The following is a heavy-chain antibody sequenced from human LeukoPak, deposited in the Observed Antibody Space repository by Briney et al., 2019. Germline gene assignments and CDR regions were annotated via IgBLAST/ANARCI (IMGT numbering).Heavy chain of an antibody. J-gene: IGHJ4*02. Sequence: GESLKISFKGSGYSFTSYWIGWVRPMPGKGLGGMGIIYPGESDTRYSPSFQGQVTISADKSISTAYLQWSSLKASDTAMYYCARYLGNSGYDSHFDYWGQGTLVTVSS. V-gene: IGHV5-51*01. CDR2: IYPGESDT. CDR3: ARYLGNSGYDSHFDY. CDR1: GYSFTSYW. D-gene: IGHD5-12*01.